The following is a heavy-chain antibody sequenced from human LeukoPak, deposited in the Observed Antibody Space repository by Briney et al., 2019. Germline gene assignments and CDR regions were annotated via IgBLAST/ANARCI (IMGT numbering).Heavy chain of an antibody. CDR2: VNPNSGNT. J-gene: IGHJ6*02. V-gene: IGHV1-8*01. CDR3: ARSQARTSWLRELLIYGMDV. CDR1: GYTFTNYD. D-gene: IGHD3/OR15-3a*01. Sequence: ASVKVSCKASGYTFTNYDLNWVRQVTGQGLEWMGWVNPNSGNTGYAQDFQGRVSMTTNTSESTAYMELSSLRFNDTAVYFCARSQARTSWLRELLIYGMDVWGQGTTVTVSS.